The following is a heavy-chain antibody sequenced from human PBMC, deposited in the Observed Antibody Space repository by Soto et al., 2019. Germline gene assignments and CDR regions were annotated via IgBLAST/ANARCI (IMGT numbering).Heavy chain of an antibody. V-gene: IGHV3-9*01. Sequence: PVGSRRLSCAASGFTFDDYAMHWVRQAPGKGLERVSGISWNSGSIGYADSGKGRFTNSSDNAKKSLYLQMNSLRADYTVLYYCSKEIVGAPGGFDPLGQGTLVTFSS. CDR3: SKEIVGAPGGFDP. CDR2: ISWNSGSI. D-gene: IGHD1-26*01. J-gene: IGHJ5*02. CDR1: GFTFDDYA.